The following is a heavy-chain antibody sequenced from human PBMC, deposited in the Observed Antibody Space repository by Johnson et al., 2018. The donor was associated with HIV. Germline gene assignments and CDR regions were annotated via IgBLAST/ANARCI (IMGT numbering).Heavy chain of an antibody. CDR2: IRQDGSER. J-gene: IGHJ3*02. V-gene: IGHV3-7*05. D-gene: IGHD1-26*01. CDR3: ARDEPELGDAFDI. Sequence: VQLVESGGGVVQPGRSLRLSCAASRFTFSSYWMSWVRQAPGKGLEWVANIRQDGSERYYVDSVKGRFTISRDNAKNSLYLQMNSLRAEDTAVYYCARDEPELGDAFDIWGQGTMVTVSS. CDR1: RFTFSSYW.